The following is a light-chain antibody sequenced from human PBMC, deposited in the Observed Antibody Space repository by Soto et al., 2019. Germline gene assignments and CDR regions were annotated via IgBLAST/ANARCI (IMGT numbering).Light chain of an antibody. J-gene: IGKJ5*01. CDR3: QQRSNWPPD. V-gene: IGKV3-11*01. CDR1: QSVSSY. Sequence: EIVLTQYPATLSLSPGERATLSCRASQSVSSYLAWYQQKPGQAPRLLIYDASNRATGIPARFSGSGSGTDFTLTISSLEPEDFAVYYCQQRSNWPPDFGQGTRLEI. CDR2: DAS.